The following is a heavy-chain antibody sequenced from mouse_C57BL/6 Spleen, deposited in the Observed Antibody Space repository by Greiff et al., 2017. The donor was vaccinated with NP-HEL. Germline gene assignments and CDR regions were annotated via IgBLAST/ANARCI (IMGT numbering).Heavy chain of an antibody. CDR3: ARSDYSRMDY. CDR1: GFTFTDYY. J-gene: IGHJ4*01. Sequence: EVKLMESGGGLVQPGGSLSLSCAASGFTFTDYYMSWVRQPPGKALEWLGFIRNKANGYTTEYSASVKGRFTISRDNSQSILYLQMNALRAEDSATYYCARSDYSRMDYWGQGTSVTVSS. CDR2: IRNKANGYTT. D-gene: IGHD2-5*01. V-gene: IGHV7-3*01.